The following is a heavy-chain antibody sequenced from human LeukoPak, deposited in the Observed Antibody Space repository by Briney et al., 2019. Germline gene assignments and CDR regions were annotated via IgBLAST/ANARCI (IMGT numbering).Heavy chain of an antibody. CDR2: IYYSGST. V-gene: IGHV4-59*08. D-gene: IGHD6-19*01. CDR1: GGSISSYY. Sequence: SETLSLTCTVSGGSISSYYRSWIRQPPGKGLEWIGYIYYSGSTNYNPPLKSRVTISVDTSKNQFSLKLSSVTAADTAVYYCARLFSGHVAGLGVYGMDVWGQGTTVTVSS. CDR3: ARLFSGHVAGLGVYGMDV. J-gene: IGHJ6*02.